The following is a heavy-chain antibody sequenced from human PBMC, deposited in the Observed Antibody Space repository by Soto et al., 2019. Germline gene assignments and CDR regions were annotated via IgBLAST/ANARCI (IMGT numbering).Heavy chain of an antibody. Sequence: ASVKVSCKASGYTFTSYAMHWVRQAPGQRLEWMGWINAGNGNTKYSQKFQGRVTITRDTSASTAYMELSSLRSEDTAVYYCARDGPLWFGETVAFDIWGQGTMVTVSS. CDR1: GYTFTSYA. J-gene: IGHJ3*02. CDR3: ARDGPLWFGETVAFDI. D-gene: IGHD3-10*01. CDR2: INAGNGNT. V-gene: IGHV1-3*01.